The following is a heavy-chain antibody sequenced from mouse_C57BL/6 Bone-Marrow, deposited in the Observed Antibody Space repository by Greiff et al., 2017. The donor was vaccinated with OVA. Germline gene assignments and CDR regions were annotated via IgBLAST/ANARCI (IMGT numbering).Heavy chain of an antibody. CDR2: ISSGGSYT. J-gene: IGHJ3*01. D-gene: IGHD3-2*02. V-gene: IGHV5-6*01. Sequence: EVQLVESGGDLVKPGGSLKLSCAASGFTFSSYGMSWVRQTPDKRLEWVATISSGGSYTYYPDSVKGRFTISRDNAKNTLYLQMSSLKSEDTAMYYCARQKQLRPCWFAFWGQGTLVTVSA. CDR1: GFTFSSYG. CDR3: ARQKQLRPCWFAF.